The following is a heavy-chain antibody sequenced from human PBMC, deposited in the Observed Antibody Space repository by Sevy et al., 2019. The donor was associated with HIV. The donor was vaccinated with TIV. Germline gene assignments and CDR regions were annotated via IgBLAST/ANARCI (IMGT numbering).Heavy chain of an antibody. V-gene: IGHV3-21*01. CDR1: GFPFSDYV. D-gene: IGHD3-16*01. CDR3: ARDPGDYYYYYFLDV. J-gene: IGHJ6*03. Sequence: GGSLRLSCAASGFPFSDYVMNWVHQAPGKGLEWVSSINTRSNYIDYADSVKGRFTVSRDNGKNSLYLQMNSLRADDTAVYYCARDPGDYYYYYFLDVWGKGTTVTVSS. CDR2: INTRSNYI.